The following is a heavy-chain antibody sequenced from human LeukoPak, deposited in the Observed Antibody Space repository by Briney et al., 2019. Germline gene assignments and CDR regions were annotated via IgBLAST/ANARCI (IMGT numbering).Heavy chain of an antibody. CDR2: IYYIGTT. J-gene: IGHJ3*02. D-gene: IGHD3-22*01. CDR3: ARDTGMGYYDSSGYYSDAFDI. Sequence: SETLSLTCTVSGGSISSGAYYWSWIRQHPGKGLEWIGYIYYIGTTYYNPSLKSRVSISEDTSKNQFSLKLSSATAADTAVYYCARDTGMGYYDSSGYYSDAFDIWGQGTMVTVSS. V-gene: IGHV4-31*03. CDR1: GGSISSGAYY.